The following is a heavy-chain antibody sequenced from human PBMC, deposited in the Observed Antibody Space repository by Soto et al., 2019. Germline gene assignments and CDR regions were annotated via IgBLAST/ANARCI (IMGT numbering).Heavy chain of an antibody. J-gene: IGHJ6*02. V-gene: IGHV3-11*01. D-gene: IGHD5-18*01. Sequence: GGSLKLSCAASGFTFSDYYMSWIRQAPGKGLEWVSYISSSGSTIFYADSVKGRLTISRDNAKNSLYLQMNSLRAEDTAVYYCARGAAMAYGMDVWGQGTTVTVSS. CDR3: ARGAAMAYGMDV. CDR1: GFTFSDYY. CDR2: ISSSGSTI.